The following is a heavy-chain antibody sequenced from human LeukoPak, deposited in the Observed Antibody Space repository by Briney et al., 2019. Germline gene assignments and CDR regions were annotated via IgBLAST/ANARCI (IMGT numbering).Heavy chain of an antibody. Sequence: GGSLRLSCAASGFTFTSYAMNWVRQAPGKGLEWVSTISGSGSSTYYVDSVKGRFTISRDNSKNTLYLQMNSLRAEDTAVYYCAKDRIKDGYNDYWGQGILVTVSS. CDR1: GFTFTSYA. D-gene: IGHD5-24*01. CDR3: AKDRIKDGYNDY. CDR2: ISGSGSST. V-gene: IGHV3-23*01. J-gene: IGHJ4*02.